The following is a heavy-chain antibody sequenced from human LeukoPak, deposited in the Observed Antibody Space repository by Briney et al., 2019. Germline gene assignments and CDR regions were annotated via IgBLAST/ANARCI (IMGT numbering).Heavy chain of an antibody. Sequence: GGSLRLSCAAPGFTFSSYWMSWVRQAPGKGLEWVANIKQDGSEKYYVDSVKGRFTISRDNAKNSLYLQMNSLRAEDTAVYYCARGEVPAASDYFDYWGQGTLVTVSS. CDR3: ARGEVPAASDYFDY. D-gene: IGHD2-2*01. CDR1: GFTFSSYW. V-gene: IGHV3-7*01. J-gene: IGHJ4*02. CDR2: IKQDGSEK.